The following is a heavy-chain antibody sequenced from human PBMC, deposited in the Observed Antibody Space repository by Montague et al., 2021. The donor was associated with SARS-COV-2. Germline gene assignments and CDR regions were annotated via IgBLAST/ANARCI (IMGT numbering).Heavy chain of an antibody. CDR3: AREIAAAGTWDYFDY. V-gene: IGHV3-48*03. CDR2: ISSSGSTI. D-gene: IGHD6-13*01. CDR1: GFTFSSYE. J-gene: IGHJ4*02. Sequence: SLRLSCAASGFTFSSYEMNWVRQAPGKGLGWVSYISSSGSTIYYADSVKGRFTISRDNAKNSLYLQMNSLRAEDTAVYYSAREIAAAGTWDYFDYWGQGTLVTVSS.